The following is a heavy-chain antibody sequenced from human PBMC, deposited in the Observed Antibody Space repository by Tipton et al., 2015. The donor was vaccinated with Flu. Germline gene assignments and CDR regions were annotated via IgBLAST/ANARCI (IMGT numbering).Heavy chain of an antibody. D-gene: IGHD6-13*01. CDR2: ISVSSTYI. CDR3: AREGSSAWPTPLEDYYYGMDV. J-gene: IGHJ6*02. V-gene: IGHV3-21*01. CDR1: GFTFVDYD. Sequence: VQLVQSGGGLVKPGGSLRLSCAASGFTFVDYDINWVRQAPGKRLEWVSSISVSSTYILYADSVSGRFTISRDNAKNSVYLQMNNLTAEDTAVYYCAREGSSAWPTPLEDYYYGMDVWGQGTTVTVSS.